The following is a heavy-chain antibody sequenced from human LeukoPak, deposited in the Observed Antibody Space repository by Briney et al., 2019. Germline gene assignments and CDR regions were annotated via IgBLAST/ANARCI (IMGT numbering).Heavy chain of an antibody. V-gene: IGHV1-18*01. Sequence: PWASVKVSCKASGYTFTSYGISWVRQAPGQGLEWMGWISAYNDNTNYAQKLQGRVTMTTDTSTSTAYMELRSLRSDDTAVYYCARYAATYYYDSSGYYGRASWVDYWGQGTLVTVSS. CDR3: ARYAATYYYDSSGYYGRASWVDY. CDR1: GYTFTSYG. J-gene: IGHJ4*02. CDR2: ISAYNDNT. D-gene: IGHD3-22*01.